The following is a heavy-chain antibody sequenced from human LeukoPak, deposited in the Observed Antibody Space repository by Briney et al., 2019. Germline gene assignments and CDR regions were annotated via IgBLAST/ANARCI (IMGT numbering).Heavy chain of an antibody. CDR2: IYHSGST. J-gene: IGHJ4*02. CDR1: GYSISSGYY. CDR3: ARAQSRGYSFGPFDY. Sequence: SETLSLTCTVSGYSISSGYYWGWIRQPPGKGLEWIGSIYHSGSTYYNPSLKSRVTISLDTSNDQFSLRLTSMTAADTAVYYCARAQSRGYSFGPFDYWGQGTLVTVSS. V-gene: IGHV4-38-2*02. D-gene: IGHD5-18*01.